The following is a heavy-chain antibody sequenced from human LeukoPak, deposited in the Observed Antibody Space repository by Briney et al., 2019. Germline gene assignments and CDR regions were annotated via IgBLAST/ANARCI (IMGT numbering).Heavy chain of an antibody. D-gene: IGHD3-16*01. Sequence: GGSVRLSCAASGFTFSSYSMNWVRQAPGKGLEWVSSISSSSSYIYYADSVKGRFTISRDNAKNSLYLQMNSLRAEDTAVYYCARDVTLGNFDYWGQRILPIVSS. V-gene: IGHV3-21*01. CDR3: ARDVTLGNFDY. J-gene: IGHJ4*01. CDR2: ISSSSSYI. CDR1: GFTFSSYS.